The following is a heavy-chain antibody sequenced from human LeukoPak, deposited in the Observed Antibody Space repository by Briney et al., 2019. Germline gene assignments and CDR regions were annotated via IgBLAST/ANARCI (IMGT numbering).Heavy chain of an antibody. CDR1: GNYW. CDR3: ARDQGVVVPSYYFDY. V-gene: IGHV3-74*01. D-gene: IGHD3-22*01. Sequence: GGSLRLSCAASGNYWMHWVRQAPGKGLVWVSHINSDGSWTSYADSVKGRFTISKDNAKNTVYLQMNSLRAEDTAVYYCARDQGVVVPSYYFDYWGQGTLVTVSS. J-gene: IGHJ4*02. CDR2: INSDGSWT.